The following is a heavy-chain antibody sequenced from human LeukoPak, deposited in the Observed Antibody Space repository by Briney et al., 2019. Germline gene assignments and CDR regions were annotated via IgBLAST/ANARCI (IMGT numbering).Heavy chain of an antibody. D-gene: IGHD3-9*01. Sequence: ASVKVSCKASGYTFTGYYMHWVRQAPGQGLEWMGWINPNSGGTNYAQKFQGRVTMTRDTSISTAYMELSRLRSDDTAVYYCARGDYDILTGYYLYYFDYWGQGTLVTVSS. J-gene: IGHJ4*02. V-gene: IGHV1-2*02. CDR3: ARGDYDILTGYYLYYFDY. CDR2: INPNSGGT. CDR1: GYTFTGYY.